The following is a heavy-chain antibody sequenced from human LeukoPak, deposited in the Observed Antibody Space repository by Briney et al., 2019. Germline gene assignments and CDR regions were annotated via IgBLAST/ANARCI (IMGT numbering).Heavy chain of an antibody. J-gene: IGHJ4*02. D-gene: IGHD1-26*01. V-gene: IGHV1-3*01. CDR1: GYTFTSYA. CDR3: ARREDIVGATHFDY. Sequence: GASVKVSCKASGYTFTSYAMHWVRQAPGQRLEWMGWINAGNGNTKYSQKFQGRVTMTTDTSTSTAYMELRSLRSDDTAVYYCARREDIVGATHFDYWGQGTLVTVSS. CDR2: INAGNGNT.